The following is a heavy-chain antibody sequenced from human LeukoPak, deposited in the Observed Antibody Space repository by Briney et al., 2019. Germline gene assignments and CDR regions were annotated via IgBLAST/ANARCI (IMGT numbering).Heavy chain of an antibody. CDR3: ARGGYCSSTSCSWFDP. V-gene: IGHV4-34*01. CDR2: INHSGST. Sequence: PSETLSLTCAVYGGSFSGYYWSWIRQPPGKGLEWIGEINHSGSTNYNPSLKSRATISVDTSKNQFSLKLSSVTAADTAVYYCARGGYCSSTSCSWFDPWGQGTLVTVSS. D-gene: IGHD2-2*01. CDR1: GGSFSGYY. J-gene: IGHJ5*02.